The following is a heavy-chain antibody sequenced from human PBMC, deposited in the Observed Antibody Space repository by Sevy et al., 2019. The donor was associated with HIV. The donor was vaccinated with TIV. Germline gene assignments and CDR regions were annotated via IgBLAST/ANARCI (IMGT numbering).Heavy chain of an antibody. D-gene: IGHD7-27*01. CDR2: ISKSGSTT. CDR3: AREENRELGTIPLDS. Sequence: ASVKVSCAASGFTFSHHNMNWVRQAPGKGLEWISYISKSGSTTYFADSVRGRFTISRDNAKNSLFLEMRSLTDEDTAVYYCAREENRELGTIPLDSWGRGIQVTVSS. V-gene: IGHV3-48*02. CDR1: GFTFSHHN. J-gene: IGHJ4*02.